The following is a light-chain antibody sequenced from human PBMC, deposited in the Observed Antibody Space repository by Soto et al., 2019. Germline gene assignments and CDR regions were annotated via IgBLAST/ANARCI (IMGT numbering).Light chain of an antibody. Sequence: EIVLTQSPGTLSLSPGERATLSCRASQSVSSNYLAWYKQKPGQAPRLLIYGASSRATGIPVRFSGSGFGTEFTLTIRSLKSEDFAVYYCQQYKNWPLFGQGTRLEIK. V-gene: IGKV3-20*01. CDR2: GAS. CDR3: QQYKNWPL. J-gene: IGKJ5*01. CDR1: QSVSSNY.